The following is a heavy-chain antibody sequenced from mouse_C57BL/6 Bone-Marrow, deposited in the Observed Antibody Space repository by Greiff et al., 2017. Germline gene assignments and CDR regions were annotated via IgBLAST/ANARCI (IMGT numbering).Heavy chain of an antibody. Sequence: DVKLQESGPGLVKPSQSLSLTCSVTGYSITSGYYWNWIRQFPGNKLEWMGYISYDGSNNYNPSLKNRISITRDTSKNQFFLKLNSVTTEDTATYYCARAPSPYDYNAMDYWGQGTSVTVSS. CDR3: ARAPSPYDYNAMDY. D-gene: IGHD2-10*02. V-gene: IGHV3-6*01. CDR1: GYSITSGYY. J-gene: IGHJ4*01. CDR2: ISYDGSN.